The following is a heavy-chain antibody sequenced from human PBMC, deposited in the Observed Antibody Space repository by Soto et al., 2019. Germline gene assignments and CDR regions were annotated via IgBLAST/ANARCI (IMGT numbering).Heavy chain of an antibody. CDR3: ARVGYYYVSGSDVFGP. CDR1: GYTFTSHS. CDR2: ISAYNGYT. D-gene: IGHD3-10*01. V-gene: IGHV1-18*04. Sequence: VQLVQSGAEVKKPGASVKVSCKASGYTFTSHSIIWVRRAPGEGLEWVGWISAYNGYTNYAENFQGRVTMTTDAATSTAYMELRSLRSDDTAVYYCARVGYYYVSGSDVFGPWGQGTLVTVSS. J-gene: IGHJ5*02.